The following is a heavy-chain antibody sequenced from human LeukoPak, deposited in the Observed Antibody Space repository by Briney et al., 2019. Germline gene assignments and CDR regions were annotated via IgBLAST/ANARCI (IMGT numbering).Heavy chain of an antibody. CDR1: GGSISSYY. D-gene: IGHD1-26*01. V-gene: IGHV4-59*01. J-gene: IGHJ6*02. CDR3: ARDDSGSYHQLGV. CDR2: IYYSGST. Sequence: SETLSLTCTVSGGSISSYYWSWIRQPPGKGLEWIGYIYYSGSTNYNPSLKSRVTISVDTSKNQFSLKLISVTAADTAVYYCARDDSGSYHQLGVWGQGTTVTVSS.